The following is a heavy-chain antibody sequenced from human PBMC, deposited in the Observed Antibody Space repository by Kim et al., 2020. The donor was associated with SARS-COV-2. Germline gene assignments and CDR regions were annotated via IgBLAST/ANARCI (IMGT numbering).Heavy chain of an antibody. Sequence: FTISRDNSKNTLYLQMNSLRAEDTAVYYCAKVAMRVVVPAAMKGYDAFDIWGQGTMVTVSS. J-gene: IGHJ3*02. CDR3: AKVAMRVVVPAAMKGYDAFDI. V-gene: IGHV3-30*02. D-gene: IGHD2-2*01.